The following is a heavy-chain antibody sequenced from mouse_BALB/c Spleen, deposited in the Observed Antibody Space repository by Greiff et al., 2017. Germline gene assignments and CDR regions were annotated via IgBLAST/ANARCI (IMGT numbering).Heavy chain of an antibody. CDR1: GYTFSSYW. D-gene: IGHD2-3*01. V-gene: IGHV1-9*01. Sequence: VQLQQSGAELMKPGASVKISCKATGYTFSSYWIEWVKQRPGHGLEWIGEILPGSGSTNYNEKFKGKATFTADTSSNTAYMQLSSLTSEDSAVYYCAREGYSGGFAYWGQGTLVTVSA. CDR2: ILPGSGST. J-gene: IGHJ3*01. CDR3: AREGYSGGFAY.